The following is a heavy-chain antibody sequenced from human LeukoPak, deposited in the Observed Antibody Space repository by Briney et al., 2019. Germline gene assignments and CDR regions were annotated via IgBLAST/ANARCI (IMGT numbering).Heavy chain of an antibody. CDR2: IYYSGST. CDR1: GGSISSYY. V-gene: IGHV4-59*12. CDR3: ARGSSSWYTPY. D-gene: IGHD6-13*01. Sequence: SETLSLTCTVSGGSISSYYWSWIRQPPGKGLEWIGYIYYSGSTNYNPSLKSRVTISVDTSKNQFSLKLSSVTAADTAVYYCARGSSSWYTPYWGQGTLVTVSS. J-gene: IGHJ4*02.